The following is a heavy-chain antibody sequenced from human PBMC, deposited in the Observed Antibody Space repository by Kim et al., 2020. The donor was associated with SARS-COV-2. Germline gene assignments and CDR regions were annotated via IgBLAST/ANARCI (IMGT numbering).Heavy chain of an antibody. CDR2: ISKIGTI. J-gene: IGHJ3*01. D-gene: IGHD1-26*01. CDR3: ARSCAYSGTYLERAFDV. Sequence: GGSLRLSCAASGFTFRTYDMNWVRQAPGKGLEWVSYISKIGTIYDADSVKGRFTISRDNAKNSLWLQMNSLRDEDTSVYYCARSCAYSGTYLERAFDVWG. V-gene: IGHV3-48*02. CDR1: GFTFRTYD.